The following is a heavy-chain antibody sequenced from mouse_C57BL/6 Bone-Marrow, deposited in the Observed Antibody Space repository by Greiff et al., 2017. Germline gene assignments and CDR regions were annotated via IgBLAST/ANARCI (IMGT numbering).Heavy chain of an antibody. Sequence: EVQGVESGGGLVKPGGSLKLSCAASGFTFSSYAMSWVRQPPEKRLEWVATISDGGSYTYYTDNVKGRFTISRDNAKNNLYLQMSHLKSDDTALYYCARDEGKAYWGQGTLVTVTA. CDR1: GFTFSSYA. V-gene: IGHV5-4*01. CDR2: ISDGGSYT. CDR3: ARDEGKAY. J-gene: IGHJ3*01.